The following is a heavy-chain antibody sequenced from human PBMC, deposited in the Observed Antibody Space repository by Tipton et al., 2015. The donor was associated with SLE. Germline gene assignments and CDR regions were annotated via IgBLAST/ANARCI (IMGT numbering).Heavy chain of an antibody. CDR1: GGSISNYY. D-gene: IGHD3-10*01. V-gene: IGHV4-59*01. Sequence: TLSLTCTVSGGSISNYYWSWIRQPPGKGPEWIGYIFYSTTNYSPSLNSRVTMSVDTSKNQFSLRLTSVTAADSAVYYCAREVYGRFPIWGQGALVTVSS. J-gene: IGHJ4*02. CDR3: AREVYGRFPI. CDR2: IFYSTT.